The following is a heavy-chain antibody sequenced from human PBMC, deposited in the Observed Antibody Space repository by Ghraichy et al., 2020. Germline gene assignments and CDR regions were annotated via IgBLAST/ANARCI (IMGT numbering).Heavy chain of an antibody. CDR3: ARERYSSGSYYYYMDV. D-gene: IGHD6-19*01. Sequence: ASVKVSCKASGYTFTSYGISWVRQAPGQGLEWMGWISAYNGNTNYAQKLQGRVTMTTDTSTSTAYMELRSLRSDDTAVYYCARERYSSGSYYYYMDVWGKGTTVTVSS. V-gene: IGHV1-18*01. CDR1: GYTFTSYG. CDR2: ISAYNGNT. J-gene: IGHJ6*03.